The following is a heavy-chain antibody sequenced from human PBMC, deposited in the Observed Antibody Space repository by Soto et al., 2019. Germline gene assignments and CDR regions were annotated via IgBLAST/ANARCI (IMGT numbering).Heavy chain of an antibody. CDR2: ISAYNGNT. Sequence: VSVKVSCKASGYTFTSYGISWVRQAPGQGLEWMGWISAYNGNTNYAQKLQGRVTMTTDTSTSTAYMELRSLRSDDTAVYYCARDEGDYDILTGSDYWGQGTLVTVSS. CDR1: GYTFTSYG. J-gene: IGHJ4*02. D-gene: IGHD3-9*01. V-gene: IGHV1-18*01. CDR3: ARDEGDYDILTGSDY.